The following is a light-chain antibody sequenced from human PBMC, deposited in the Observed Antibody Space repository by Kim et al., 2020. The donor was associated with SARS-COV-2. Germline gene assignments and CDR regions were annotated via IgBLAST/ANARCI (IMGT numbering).Light chain of an antibody. CDR1: QSVSSN. J-gene: IGKJ4*01. CDR3: QQYNKWPLT. V-gene: IGKV3-15*01. Sequence: VSPGERATRACRASQSVSSNLAWYQQKPGQAPRLLFYAASTRATGTPARFSGSGSGTEFTLTISSLQSEDFAVYSCQQYNKWPLTFGGGTKVDIK. CDR2: AAS.